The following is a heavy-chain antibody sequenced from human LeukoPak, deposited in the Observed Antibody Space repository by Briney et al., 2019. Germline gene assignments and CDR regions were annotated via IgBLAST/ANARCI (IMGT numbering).Heavy chain of an antibody. J-gene: IGHJ4*02. Sequence: PGGSLRLSCAASGFTFSSYAMSWVRQAPGKGLEWVSAISGSGGSTYYADSVKGRFTISRDNSKNTLYLQMNSLRAEDTAVYYCAKFHDSSGYYYHSYFDYWGQGTLVTVSS. CDR1: GFTFSSYA. D-gene: IGHD3-22*01. CDR2: ISGSGGST. CDR3: AKFHDSSGYYYHSYFDY. V-gene: IGHV3-23*01.